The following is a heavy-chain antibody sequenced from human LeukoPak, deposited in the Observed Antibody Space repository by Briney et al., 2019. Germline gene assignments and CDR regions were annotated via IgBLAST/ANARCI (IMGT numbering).Heavy chain of an antibody. J-gene: IGHJ4*02. Sequence: GESLRISCKGSGYSFTSYWISWVRQMPGKGLERMGRIDPSDSYTNYSPSFQGHVTISADKSISTAYLQWSSLKASDTAMYYCARQFCSGGSCYWAFFDYWGQGTLVTVSS. D-gene: IGHD2-15*01. CDR1: GYSFTSYW. CDR2: IDPSDSYT. CDR3: ARQFCSGGSCYWAFFDY. V-gene: IGHV5-10-1*01.